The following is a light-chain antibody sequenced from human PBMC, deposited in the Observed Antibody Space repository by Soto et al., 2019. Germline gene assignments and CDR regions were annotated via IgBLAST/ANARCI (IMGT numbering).Light chain of an antibody. J-gene: IGLJ2*01. Sequence: NFMLTQPHSVSESPGKTVTISCTRSSGSIASNYVQWYQQRPGSAPTTVIYEDNQRPSGVPDRFSGSIDSSSNSASLTISGLKTEDEADYYCPSYDSSTGPVVFGGGTKLTVL. CDR1: SGSIASNY. V-gene: IGLV6-57*04. CDR2: EDN. CDR3: PSYDSSTGPVV.